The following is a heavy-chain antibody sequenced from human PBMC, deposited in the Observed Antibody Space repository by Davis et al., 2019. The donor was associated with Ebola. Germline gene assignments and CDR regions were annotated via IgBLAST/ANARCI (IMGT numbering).Heavy chain of an antibody. J-gene: IGHJ6*03. CDR1: GYVFASYA. CDR2: IDGGSGNR. Sequence: ASVKVSCKASGYVFASYAMNWVRQAPGQRLEWMGWIDGGSGNRKYSPKFLGRVTITRDASASTGYMELSSLTSEDTAVYYCARNPPEGGYYFYYMDVWGEGTTVTVSS. D-gene: IGHD2-15*01. V-gene: IGHV1-3*01. CDR3: ARNPPEGGYYFYYMDV.